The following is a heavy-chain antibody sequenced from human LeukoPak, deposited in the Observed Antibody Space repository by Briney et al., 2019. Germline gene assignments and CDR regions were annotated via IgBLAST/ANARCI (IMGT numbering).Heavy chain of an antibody. CDR1: GFTFSSYS. CDR2: ISSSSSYI. V-gene: IGHV3-21*01. Sequence: GGSLRLSCAASGFTFSSYSMNWVRQAPGKGLEWVSSISSSSSYIYYADSVKGRFTISRDNAKNSLYLQMNSLRAEDTAVYYCARDPNIYDSSGYYPHFDYWGQGTLVTVSS. D-gene: IGHD3-22*01. CDR3: ARDPNIYDSSGYYPHFDY. J-gene: IGHJ4*02.